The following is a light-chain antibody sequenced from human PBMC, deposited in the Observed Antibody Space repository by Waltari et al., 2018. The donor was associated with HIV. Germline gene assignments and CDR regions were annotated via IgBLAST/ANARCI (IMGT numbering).Light chain of an antibody. Sequence: DIQLTQSPSFLSASIGDRVTITCRVSQDITTYLAWYQRHPGRAPRLLVYAGSTLETGVPSRFSGYGAGTEFTLTISGLQPEDFATYYCQQIDSYPYTFGQGTKLEIK. CDR1: QDITTY. CDR3: QQIDSYPYT. J-gene: IGKJ2*01. V-gene: IGKV1-9*01. CDR2: AGS.